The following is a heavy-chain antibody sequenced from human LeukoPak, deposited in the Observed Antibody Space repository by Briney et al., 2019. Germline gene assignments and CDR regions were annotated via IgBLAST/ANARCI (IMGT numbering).Heavy chain of an antibody. Sequence: ASVKVSCKASGYTFTSYYIHWVRQAPGQRLEWMGVINPSGGSPSYAQKFQGRVTVTRDTSTSTIYMELSSLRSEDTAVYYCAGKSVANPFDYWGQGTLVTVSS. D-gene: IGHD6-6*01. CDR1: GYTFTSYY. J-gene: IGHJ4*02. V-gene: IGHV1-46*01. CDR3: AGKSVANPFDY. CDR2: INPSGGSP.